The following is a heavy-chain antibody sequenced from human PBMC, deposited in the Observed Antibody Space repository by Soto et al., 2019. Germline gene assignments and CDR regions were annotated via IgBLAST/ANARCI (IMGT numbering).Heavy chain of an antibody. CDR3: GRYRQGVNYDSSGALDN. CDR1: GGSINNHY. J-gene: IGHJ3*02. D-gene: IGHD3-22*01. V-gene: IGHV4-59*11. Sequence: QVQLQESGPGLVRPSETLSLTCTVSGGSINNHYWSWIRQPPGKGLEWIGFIRYSGSTNYNPSLKSRGTITVDTSKGHFSLKLSSVTAADTAVYYCGRYRQGVNYDSSGALDNWGQGEMVTVSS. CDR2: IRYSGST.